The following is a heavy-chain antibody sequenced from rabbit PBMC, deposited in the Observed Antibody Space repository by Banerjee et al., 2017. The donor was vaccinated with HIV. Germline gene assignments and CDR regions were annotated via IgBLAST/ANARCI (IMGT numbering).Heavy chain of an antibody. CDR1: GFSFSSSYY. J-gene: IGHJ4*01. D-gene: IGHD4-1*01. CDR3: ARDLAGAIGWNFNL. CDR2: IYVGSSGST. Sequence: QQLEESGGGLVKPGASLILTCTASGFSFSSSYYMCWVRQAPGKGLEWIACIYVGSSGSTYYASWAKGRFTISKTSSTTVTLQMTSLTAADTATYFCARDLAGAIGWNFNLWGPGTLVTVS. V-gene: IGHV1S40*01.